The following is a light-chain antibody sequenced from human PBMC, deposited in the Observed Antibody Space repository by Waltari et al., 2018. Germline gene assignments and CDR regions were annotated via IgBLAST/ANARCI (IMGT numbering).Light chain of an antibody. Sequence: QSAPTQPASVSVSPGQSITISCTGTRSDVGSYSYVSWYRQYPGYAPELIIYEVTHRPSGVSDRFSGSRSGSTASLTISGLQTEDEADYFCSSYTTTTTLVFGTGTKVIVL. V-gene: IGLV2-14*01. J-gene: IGLJ1*01. CDR2: EVT. CDR3: SSYTTTTTLV. CDR1: RSDVGSYSY.